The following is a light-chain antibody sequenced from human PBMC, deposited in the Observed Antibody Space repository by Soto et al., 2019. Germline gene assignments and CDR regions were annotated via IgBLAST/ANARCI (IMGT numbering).Light chain of an antibody. V-gene: IGKV3-15*01. CDR1: QSVSSN. CDR3: QQYNNWPLWT. CDR2: GVS. J-gene: IGKJ1*01. Sequence: EIVMTQSPATLSVSPGERATLSCSASQSVSSNLAWYQQKPGQAPRLLIYGVSTRATGIPARFSGSGSGTEFTLTISSLQSEDFAVYYCQQYNNWPLWTFGQGTKVDIK.